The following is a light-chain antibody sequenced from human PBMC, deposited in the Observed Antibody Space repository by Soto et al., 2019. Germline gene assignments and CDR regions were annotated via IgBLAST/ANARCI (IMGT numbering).Light chain of an antibody. J-gene: IGKJ1*01. V-gene: IGKV1-39*01. CDR2: AAS. Sequence: EIQMTQSPPSLSASVGERVTITCRASQSISSYLNWYQKKTGKDPKILIYAASSLQSGVPSRFSGSVSGTDFNLTISSLQAEDFATYDGQQRYSTPRTSGQRAKV. CDR3: QQRYSTPRT. CDR1: QSISSY.